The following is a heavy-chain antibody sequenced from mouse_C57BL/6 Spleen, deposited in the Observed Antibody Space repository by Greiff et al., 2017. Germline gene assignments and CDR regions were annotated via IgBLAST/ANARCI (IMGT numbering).Heavy chain of an antibody. D-gene: IGHD2-1*01. V-gene: IGHV1-4*01. J-gene: IGHJ4*01. CDR3: ARFYYGNYDAMDY. CDR1: GYTFTSYT. Sequence: VQLQQSGAELARPGASVKMSCKASGYTFTSYTMHWVKQRPGQGLEWIGYINPSSGYTKYNQKFKDKATLTADKSSSTAYMQLSSLTSEDSAVYYCARFYYGNYDAMDYWGQGTSVTVSS. CDR2: INPSSGYT.